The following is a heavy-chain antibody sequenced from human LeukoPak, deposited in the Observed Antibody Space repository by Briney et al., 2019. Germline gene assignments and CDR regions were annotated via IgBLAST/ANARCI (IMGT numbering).Heavy chain of an antibody. D-gene: IGHD6-25*01. V-gene: IGHV3-21*01. CDR3: ARDQRGERWFDP. CDR2: ISSGSSFI. CDR1: GFTFSGYS. Sequence: GGSLRLSCAASGFTFSGYSMNWVRQAPGKGLEWVSSISSGSSFIYYADSVKGRFTVSRDNAKNSLYLQMNSLRAEDTAVYYCARDQRGERWFDPWGQGTLVTVSS. J-gene: IGHJ5*02.